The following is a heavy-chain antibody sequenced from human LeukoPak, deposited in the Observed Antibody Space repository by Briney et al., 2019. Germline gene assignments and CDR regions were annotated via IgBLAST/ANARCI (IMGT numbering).Heavy chain of an antibody. CDR3: AKDLGYDILTGPGL. D-gene: IGHD3-9*01. CDR2: ISGSDGYT. Sequence: GGSLRLSCVASGFTFSSYALSWVRQAPGKGLDCVSVISGSDGYTYYADSVKGRFTISRDNSKNTLYLQMNSLRAEDTAVYYCAKDLGYDILTGPGLWGQGTLVTVSS. J-gene: IGHJ4*02. CDR1: GFTFSSYA. V-gene: IGHV3-23*01.